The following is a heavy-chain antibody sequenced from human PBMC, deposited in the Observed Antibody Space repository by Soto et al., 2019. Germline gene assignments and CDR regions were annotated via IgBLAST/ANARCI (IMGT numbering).Heavy chain of an antibody. CDR1: GFTFSSYS. D-gene: IGHD6-13*01. CDR2: ISSSSSYI. V-gene: IGHV3-21*01. CDR3: ARDGQQLKDFDY. Sequence: GGSLRLSCAASGFTFSSYSMNWVRQAPGKGLEWVSSISSSSSYIYYADSVKGRFTISRDNAKNSLYLQMNSLRAEDMAVYYCARDGQQLKDFDYWGQGTLVTVSS. J-gene: IGHJ4*02.